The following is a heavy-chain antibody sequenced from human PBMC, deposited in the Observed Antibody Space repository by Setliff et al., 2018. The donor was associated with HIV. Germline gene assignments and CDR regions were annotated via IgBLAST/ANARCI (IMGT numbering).Heavy chain of an antibody. CDR2: SSAYNGNT. CDR1: GYTFTSYG. V-gene: IGHV1-18*01. J-gene: IGHJ6*03. CDR3: ARDSLPYSSGPLHYYYHMDV. Sequence: ASVKVSCQASGYTFTSYGISWVRQAPGQGLEWMGWSSAYNGNTNYAQKLQGRVNMTTDTSTSTAYMELRSLRSDDTAVYYCARDSLPYSSGPLHYYYHMDVWGKGTTVTVSS. D-gene: IGHD6-19*01.